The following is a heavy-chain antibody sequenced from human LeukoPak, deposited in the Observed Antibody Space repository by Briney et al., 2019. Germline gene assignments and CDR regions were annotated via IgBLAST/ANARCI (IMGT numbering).Heavy chain of an antibody. D-gene: IGHD5-18*01. V-gene: IGHV3-30-3*01. J-gene: IGHJ4*02. CDR3: ARDRQTGIRYSYGYFGY. CDR1: GFTFSSSW. Sequence: PGGSLRLSCAASGFTFSSSWMSWVRQAPGKGLEWVAVISYDGSNKYYADSVKGRFTISRDNSKNTLYLQMNSLRAEDTAVYYCARDRQTGIRYSYGYFGYWGQGTLVTVSS. CDR2: ISYDGSNK.